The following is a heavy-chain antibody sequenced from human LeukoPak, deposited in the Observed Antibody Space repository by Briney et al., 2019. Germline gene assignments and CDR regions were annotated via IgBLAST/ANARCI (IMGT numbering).Heavy chain of an antibody. CDR1: GYTFTSYS. CDR2: ISAYNGNT. V-gene: IGHV1-18*01. J-gene: IGHJ4*02. CDR3: AREGPLTVTTLFDY. Sequence: ASVTVSCKASGYTFTSYSISWVRQAPGQGLEWMGWISAYNGNTNYAQKLQGRVTMTTDTSTSTAYMELRSLRSDDTAVYYCAREGPLTVTTLFDYWGQGTLVTVSS. D-gene: IGHD4-17*01.